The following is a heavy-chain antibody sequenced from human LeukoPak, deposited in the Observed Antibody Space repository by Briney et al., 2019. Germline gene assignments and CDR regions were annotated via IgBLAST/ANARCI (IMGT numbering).Heavy chain of an antibody. D-gene: IGHD1-7*01. CDR3: ARSRHNWNYADWFDP. CDR1: GYTFTSYG. V-gene: IGHV1-18*01. CDR2: ISAYNGNT. Sequence: ASVKVSCKASGYTFTSYGISWVRQAPGQGLEWMGWISAYNGNTNYAQKLQGRVTMTTDTSTSTAYMELRSLRSDDTAVYYCARSRHNWNYADWFDPWGQGTLVTVSS. J-gene: IGHJ5*02.